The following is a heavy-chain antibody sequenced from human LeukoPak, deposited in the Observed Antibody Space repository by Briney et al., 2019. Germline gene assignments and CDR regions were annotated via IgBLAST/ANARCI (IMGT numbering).Heavy chain of an antibody. CDR1: GGSISSYY. CDR2: IYYSGST. V-gene: IGHV4-59*01. CDR3: AREGGILTGYSHGFDY. Sequence: SETLSLTCTVSGGSISSYYWSWIRQPPGKGLEWIGYIYYSGSTNCNPSLKSRVTISVDTSKNQFSLKLSSVTAADTAVYYCAREGGILTGYSHGFDYWGQGTLVTVSS. J-gene: IGHJ4*02. D-gene: IGHD3-9*01.